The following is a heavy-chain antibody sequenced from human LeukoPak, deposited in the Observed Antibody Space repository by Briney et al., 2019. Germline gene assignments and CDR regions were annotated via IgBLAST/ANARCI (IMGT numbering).Heavy chain of an antibody. Sequence: ASVKVSCKASGYTFTSYGISWVRQAPGQGLEWMGWISAYNGNTNYAQKLQGRVTMTTDTSTSTAYKELRSLRSDDTAVYYCARAFTMIVVVTPSSNWFDPWGQGTLVTVSS. CDR2: ISAYNGNT. V-gene: IGHV1-18*01. D-gene: IGHD3-22*01. CDR1: GYTFTSYG. J-gene: IGHJ5*02. CDR3: ARAFTMIVVVTPSSNWFDP.